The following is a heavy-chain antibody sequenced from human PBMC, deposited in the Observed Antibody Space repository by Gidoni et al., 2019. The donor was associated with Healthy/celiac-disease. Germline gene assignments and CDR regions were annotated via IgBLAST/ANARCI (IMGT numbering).Heavy chain of an antibody. Sequence: QLQLQESGPGLVKPSETLSLTCTVSGGSISSSSYYWGWIRQPPGKGLEWIGSIYYSGSTSYNPSLKSRVTISVDTSKNQFSLKLSSVTAADTAVYYCARVPRVAVAGYLNWFDPWGQGTLVTVSS. J-gene: IGHJ5*02. CDR1: GGSISSSSYY. CDR3: ARVPRVAVAGYLNWFDP. V-gene: IGHV4-39*01. CDR2: IYYSGST. D-gene: IGHD6-19*01.